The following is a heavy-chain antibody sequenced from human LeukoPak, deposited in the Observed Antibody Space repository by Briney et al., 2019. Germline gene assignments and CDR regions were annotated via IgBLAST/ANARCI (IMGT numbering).Heavy chain of an antibody. CDR2: ISSSSSTI. J-gene: IGHJ6*03. V-gene: IGHV3-48*01. Sequence: GGSLRLSCAASGFTFSSYAMSWVRQAPGKGLEWVSYISSSSSTIYYADSVKGRFTISRDNAKNSLYLQMNSLRAEDTAVYYCARDHGSGSYPYYMDVWGKGTTVTVSS. D-gene: IGHD3-10*01. CDR1: GFTFSSYA. CDR3: ARDHGSGSYPYYMDV.